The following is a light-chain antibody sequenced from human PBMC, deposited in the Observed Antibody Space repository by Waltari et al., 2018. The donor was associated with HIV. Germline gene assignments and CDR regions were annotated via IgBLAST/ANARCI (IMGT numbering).Light chain of an antibody. CDR1: QNIRTY. V-gene: IGKV3-11*01. Sequence: EIVLTQSPDTLSLSPGDRATLSCRASQNIRTYLAWYQQKPGQAPRLLISDASNRASGVPVRFSGSGSGTDFTLTISSLEPEDFAVYYCQQRRNWPPGVTFGPGTKVDI. CDR2: DAS. J-gene: IGKJ3*01. CDR3: QQRRNWPPGVT.